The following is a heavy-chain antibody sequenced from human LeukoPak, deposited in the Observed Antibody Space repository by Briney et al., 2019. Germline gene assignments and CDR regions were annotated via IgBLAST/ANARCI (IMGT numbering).Heavy chain of an antibody. CDR3: ARRDQYVSTDY. Sequence: SETLSLTCTVSGGSISDSSYFWEWIRQPPGKGLECIGSIYYTGTTYYNPSLKSRVIISVDTSKNQLSLKLSSVTAADTAVYFCARRDQYVSTDYWGQGTLVTVSS. D-gene: IGHD3-16*01. CDR1: GGSISDSSYF. V-gene: IGHV4-39*01. CDR2: IYYTGTT. J-gene: IGHJ4*02.